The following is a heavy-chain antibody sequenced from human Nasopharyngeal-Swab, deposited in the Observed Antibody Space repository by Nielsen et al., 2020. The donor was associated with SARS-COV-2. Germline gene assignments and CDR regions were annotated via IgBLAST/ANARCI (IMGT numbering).Heavy chain of an antibody. V-gene: IGHV1-8*01. D-gene: IGHD2-2*01. J-gene: IGHJ6*03. CDR2: MNPNSGNT. Sequence: ASVKVSCKASGYTFTSYDINWVRQATGQGLEWMGWMNPNSGNTGYAQKFQGRVTMTRNTSISTAYMELSSLRSEDTAVYYCARGHQYQLLFHYYYYMDVWQRDHGHRLL. CDR3: ARGHQYQLLFHYYYYMDV. CDR1: GYTFTSYD.